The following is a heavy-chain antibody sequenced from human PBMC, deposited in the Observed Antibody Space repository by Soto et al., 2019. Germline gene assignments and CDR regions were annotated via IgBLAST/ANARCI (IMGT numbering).Heavy chain of an antibody. CDR1: GFTFSNYA. D-gene: IGHD3-16*01. V-gene: IGHV3-49*04. CDR3: VRGSFVYYGP. J-gene: IGHJ5*02. Sequence: QPGGSLRLSCAASGFTFSNYAINWVLQSPGKGLEWVGFIRNPGYGGTTEYATSVKGRFIISRDDSMSSAYLQLNSLKVDDSAVYYCVRGSFVYYGPWGQGTLVTVSS. CDR2: IRNPGYGGTT.